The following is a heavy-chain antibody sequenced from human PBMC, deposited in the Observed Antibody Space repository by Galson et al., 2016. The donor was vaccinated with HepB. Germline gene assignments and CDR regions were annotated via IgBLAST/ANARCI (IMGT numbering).Heavy chain of an antibody. V-gene: IGHV4-39*01. CDR1: GGSISNSNYY. CDR3: ATRTWGYGYS. D-gene: IGHD3-10*01. CDR2: IYSSGST. J-gene: IGHJ4*02. Sequence: ETLSLTCIVSGGSISNSNYYWGWIRQPPGKGLEWIGDIYSSGSTYYSPSLKGRVTMSVDTSKNQFSLKLNSVTAADTAVYYCATRTWGYGYSWGQGTLVTVSS.